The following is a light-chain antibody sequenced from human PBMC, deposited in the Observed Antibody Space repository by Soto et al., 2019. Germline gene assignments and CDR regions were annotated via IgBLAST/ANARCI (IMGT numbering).Light chain of an antibody. CDR1: QGISSW. J-gene: IGKJ2*03. CDR2: AAS. CDR3: QQANSFQYS. V-gene: IGKV1-12*01. Sequence: DIQMTQSPSFVSASVGDRVTITCRASQGISSWLACYQQKPGKAPKVLIYAASSFQSGVPSRFSGSGSGTDFSLTITSLQPEDFATYYCQQANSFQYSFGQGTQLEIK.